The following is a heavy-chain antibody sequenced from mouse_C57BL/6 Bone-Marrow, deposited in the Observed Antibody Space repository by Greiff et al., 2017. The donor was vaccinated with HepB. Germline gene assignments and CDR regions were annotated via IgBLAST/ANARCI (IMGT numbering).Heavy chain of an antibody. CDR3: TSSLLWPYAMDY. CDR1: GFTFSRYA. Sequence: EVHLVESGEGLVKPGGSLKLSCAASGFTFSRYAMSWVRQTPEKRLEWVAYISSGGDYIDYADTVKGRFTISIDNARNTLYLQMSSLKSEDTAMYYCTSSLLWPYAMDYWGQGTSVTVSS. CDR2: ISSGGDYI. J-gene: IGHJ4*01. V-gene: IGHV5-9-1*02. D-gene: IGHD2-10*01.